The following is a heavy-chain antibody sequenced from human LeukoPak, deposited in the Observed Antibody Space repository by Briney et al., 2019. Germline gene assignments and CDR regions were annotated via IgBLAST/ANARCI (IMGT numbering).Heavy chain of an antibody. CDR2: INHSGST. V-gene: IGHV4-34*01. J-gene: IGHJ4*02. Sequence: SETLSLTCAVYGGSFSGYYWSWIRQPPGKGLEWIGEINHSGSTNYNPSLKSRVTISVDTSKNQFSLKLSSVTAADTAVYYCARESGSYVSYWGQGTLVTVSS. D-gene: IGHD1-26*01. CDR3: ARESGSYVSY. CDR1: GGSFSGYY.